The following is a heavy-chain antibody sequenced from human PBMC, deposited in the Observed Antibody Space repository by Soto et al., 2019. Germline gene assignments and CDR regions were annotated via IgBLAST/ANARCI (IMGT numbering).Heavy chain of an antibody. CDR2: INPSGGST. CDR1: ACSVTICY. CDR3: ARDMLSRYYYYGMDV. J-gene: IGHJ6*02. D-gene: IGHD3-16*01. Sequence: ASACSVTICYLHWVRQAPGQGLEWMGIINPSGGSTSYAQKFQGRVTMTRDTSTSTVYMELSSLRSEDTAVYYCARDMLSRYYYYGMDVWG. V-gene: IGHV1-46*01.